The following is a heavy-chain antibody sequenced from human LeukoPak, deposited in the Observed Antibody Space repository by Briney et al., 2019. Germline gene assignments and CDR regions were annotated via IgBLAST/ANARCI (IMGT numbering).Heavy chain of an antibody. J-gene: IGHJ6*03. CDR1: GGSFSSGSYY. Sequence: KPSETLSLTCTVSGGSFSSGSYYWSWIRQPAGKGLEWIARMCTSGSTNYNPSLKSRVTISVDTSKNQFSLKLSSVTAADTAVYYCARGPPQQLVKYYFIDVWGKGTTVTISS. V-gene: IGHV4-61*02. D-gene: IGHD6-13*01. CDR3: ARGPPQQLVKYYFIDV. CDR2: MCTSGST.